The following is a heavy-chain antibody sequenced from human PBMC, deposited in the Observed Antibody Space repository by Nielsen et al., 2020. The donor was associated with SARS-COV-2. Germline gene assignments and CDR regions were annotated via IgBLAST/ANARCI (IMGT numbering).Heavy chain of an antibody. J-gene: IGHJ4*02. Sequence: GGSLRLSCAASGFTFSNFAMNWVRQAPGKGLEWVSIISGSSRHIFYADSVKGRFTISRDNAKNSVYLQMSRPRAEDSAVYYCARGGVTVAATRWGQGTLVTVSS. CDR2: ISGSSRHI. V-gene: IGHV3-21*05. D-gene: IGHD2-15*01. CDR3: ARGGVTVAATR. CDR1: GFTFSNFA.